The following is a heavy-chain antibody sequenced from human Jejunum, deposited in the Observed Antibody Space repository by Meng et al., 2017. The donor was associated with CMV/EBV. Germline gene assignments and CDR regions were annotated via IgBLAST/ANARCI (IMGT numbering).Heavy chain of an antibody. Sequence: EVQLVESGGGLVNPGGSLRLSCTAPGLTFDTYSMNWVRQAPGKGLEWVSSISRSSNQMYYADSVKGRFTISRDNGKDSLYLQMNSLRAEDTAVYYCARGRQSCNSISCHYNWFDPWGQGTLVTVSS. V-gene: IGHV3-21*01. CDR2: ISRSSNQM. D-gene: IGHD2-2*01. J-gene: IGHJ5*02. CDR1: GLTFDTYS. CDR3: ARGRQSCNSISCHYNWFDP.